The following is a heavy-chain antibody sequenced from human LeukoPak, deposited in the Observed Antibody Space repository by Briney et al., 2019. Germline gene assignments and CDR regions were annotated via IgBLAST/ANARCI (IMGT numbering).Heavy chain of an antibody. D-gene: IGHD1-26*01. Sequence: PGGSLRLSCAASGFTFSSYSMNWVRQAPGKGLEWLSYISSTSSAIYYADSLKGRFTISRDNAKNSLYLQMNSLRAEDTAVYYCAIKLPTVGATDYWGQGTLVTVSS. CDR3: AIKLPTVGATDY. CDR2: ISSTSSAI. V-gene: IGHV3-48*04. J-gene: IGHJ4*02. CDR1: GFTFSSYS.